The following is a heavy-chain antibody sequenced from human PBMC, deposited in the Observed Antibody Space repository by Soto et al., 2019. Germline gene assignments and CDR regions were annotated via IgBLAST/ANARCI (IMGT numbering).Heavy chain of an antibody. CDR2: IDWNSGTL. Sequence: EVQLVESGGGSVQSGRSLRLSCVASGFRFGDYVMHWVRQIPGKGLEWVSGIDWNSGTLGNADSVKGRFTITRDNARNSLYLEMNGLRPEDTALYHCARDISPYSAYDHYFKHWGQGTQVTVSS. V-gene: IGHV3-9*01. J-gene: IGHJ4*02. CDR3: ARDISPYSAYDHYFKH. D-gene: IGHD5-12*01. CDR1: GFRFGDYV.